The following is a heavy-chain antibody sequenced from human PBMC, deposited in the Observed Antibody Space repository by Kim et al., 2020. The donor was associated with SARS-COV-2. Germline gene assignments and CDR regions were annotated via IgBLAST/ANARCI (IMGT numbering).Heavy chain of an antibody. D-gene: IGHD3-22*01. CDR2: ISYDGSNK. Sequence: GGSLRLSCAASGFTFSSYGMHWVRQAPGKGLEWVAVISYDGSNKYYADSVKGRFTISRDNSKNTLYLQMNSLRAEDTAVYYCAILHLRGYYYDSSGYSEYFQHWGQGTLVTVSS. CDR3: AILHLRGYYYDSSGYSEYFQH. CDR1: GFTFSSYG. V-gene: IGHV3-30*03. J-gene: IGHJ1*01.